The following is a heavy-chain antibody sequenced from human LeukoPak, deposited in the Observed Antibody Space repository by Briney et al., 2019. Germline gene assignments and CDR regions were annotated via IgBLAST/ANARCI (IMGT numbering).Heavy chain of an antibody. CDR3: VKGDSAMVPSDY. CDR2: ISASGGST. Sequence: GGSLRLSCAASGFSVGTNYMTWVRQAPGKGLEWVSAISASGGSTYYADSVTGRFTISRVNSNNTLYLLMNSLRAEDTAVYYCVKGDSAMVPSDYWGQGTLVTVSS. V-gene: IGHV3-23*01. J-gene: IGHJ4*02. CDR1: GFSVGTNY. D-gene: IGHD5-18*01.